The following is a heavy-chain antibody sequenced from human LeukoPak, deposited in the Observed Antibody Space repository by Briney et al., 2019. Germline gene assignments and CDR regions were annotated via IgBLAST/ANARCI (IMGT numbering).Heavy chain of an antibody. V-gene: IGHV4-39*01. CDR3: ARQMVRGATGIDY. J-gene: IGHJ4*02. CDR1: CGSISSSSYY. CDR2: IYYSGST. Sequence: QSSETLSLTCTVSCGSISSSSYYWGWIRQPPGKGLEWIGSIYYSGSTYYNPSLKSRVTISVDTSKNQFSLKLSSVTAADTAVYYCARQMVRGATGIDYWGQGTLVTVSS. D-gene: IGHD3-10*01.